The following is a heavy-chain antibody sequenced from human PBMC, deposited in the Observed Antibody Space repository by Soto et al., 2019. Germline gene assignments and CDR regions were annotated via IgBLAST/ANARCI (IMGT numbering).Heavy chain of an antibody. CDR1: GYRFTSYL. V-gene: IGHV5-51*01. J-gene: IGHJ6*02. CDR3: ATPTRYYYYGMDV. Sequence: GESLKISCKGSGYRFTSYLIGWVRQTPGKGLEWMGIIYPGDSDTRYSPSFQGQVTISADKSISTAYLQCSSLKASDTAMYYCATPTRYYYYGMDVWGQGTTVTVSS. CDR2: IYPGDSDT.